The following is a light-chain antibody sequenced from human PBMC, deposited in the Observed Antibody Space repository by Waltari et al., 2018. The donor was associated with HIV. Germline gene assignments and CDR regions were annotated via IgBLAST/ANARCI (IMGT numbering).Light chain of an antibody. CDR3: MQSIELPPT. Sequence: DIVLTQAPLSLSVNTGQPATISCKSSPSLLHSDGKTYLYWYFQRPGQPPQLLIYQVSTRFSGVPDRFSGGGSWPYFTLKISRVEADDVGTYYCMQSIELPPTFGQGTKLDIK. CDR1: PSLLHSDGKTY. V-gene: IGKV2D-29*01. J-gene: IGKJ2*01. CDR2: QVS.